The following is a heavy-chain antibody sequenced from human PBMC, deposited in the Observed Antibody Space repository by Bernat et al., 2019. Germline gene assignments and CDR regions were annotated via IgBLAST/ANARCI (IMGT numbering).Heavy chain of an antibody. CDR2: ISYDGSNK. J-gene: IGHJ4*02. CDR3: AKLGYDSSGSPLLFDF. V-gene: IGHV3-30*18. D-gene: IGHD3-22*01. CDR1: GFTFRSYA. Sequence: QVQLVESGGGVFQPGRSPRLSCTASGFTFRSYAMHWVRQAPGKGLEWVALISYDGSNKYYADSAKGRFTISRDNSKNTLYLQMNSLRGDDTAVYYCAKLGYDSSGSPLLFDFWGQGTLVTVDS.